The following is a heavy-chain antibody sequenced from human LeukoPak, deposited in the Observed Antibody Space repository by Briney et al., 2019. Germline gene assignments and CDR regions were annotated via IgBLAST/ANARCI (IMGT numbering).Heavy chain of an antibody. V-gene: IGHV1-46*01. D-gene: IGHD6-6*01. CDR3: ARDRGSSSDY. CDR1: GGTFSNYA. CDR2: INPSGGST. Sequence: ASVKVSCKASGGTFSNYALSWVRQAPGQGLEWMGIINPSGGSTSYAQKFQGRVTMTRDTSTSTVYMELSSLRSEDTAVYYCARDRGSSSDYWGQGTLVTVSS. J-gene: IGHJ4*02.